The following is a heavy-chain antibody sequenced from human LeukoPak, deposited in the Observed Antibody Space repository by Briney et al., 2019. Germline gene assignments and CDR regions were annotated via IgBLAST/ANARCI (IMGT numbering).Heavy chain of an antibody. J-gene: IGHJ4*02. V-gene: IGHV3-30-3*01. CDR2: ISYDGSNK. CDR3: ARPRIHYYDSSGCDY. CDR1: GFTFSSYA. D-gene: IGHD3-22*01. Sequence: GGPLRLSCAASGFTFSSYAMHWVRQAPGKGLEWVAVISYDGSNKYYADSVKGRFTISRDNSKNTLYLQMNSLRAEDTALYYCARPRIHYYDSSGCDYWGQGTLVTVSS.